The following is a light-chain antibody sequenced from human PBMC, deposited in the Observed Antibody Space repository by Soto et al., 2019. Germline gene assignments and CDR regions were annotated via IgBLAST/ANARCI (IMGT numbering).Light chain of an antibody. CDR2: DAS. CDR3: QQRSNWPPFT. J-gene: IGKJ3*01. Sequence: EIVLTQSPATLSLSPGERATLSCSASQSVSSYLAWYQQKPGQAPRLLIYDASNRATGLPARFSGSGSGTDFPLTISSLEPEEFAVYYCQQRSNWPPFTFGPGTKVDIK. CDR1: QSVSSY. V-gene: IGKV3-11*01.